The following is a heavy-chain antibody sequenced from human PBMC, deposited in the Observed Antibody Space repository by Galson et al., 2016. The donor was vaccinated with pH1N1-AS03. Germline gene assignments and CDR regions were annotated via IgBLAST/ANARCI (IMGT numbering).Heavy chain of an antibody. V-gene: IGHV1-69*02. J-gene: IGHJ6*02. D-gene: IGHD5-24*01. CDR3: ARVSGEDGRGGYKGASAMDA. Sequence: SVKVSCKASGGTLSSYTINWVRHAPGQGLEWMGRINPKVGLADYAQKLQDRVTITADKSTSTVYMELGSLRSEDTAVYYCARVSGEDGRGGYKGASAMDAWGQGTTVTVSS. CDR2: INPKVGLA. CDR1: GGTLSSYT.